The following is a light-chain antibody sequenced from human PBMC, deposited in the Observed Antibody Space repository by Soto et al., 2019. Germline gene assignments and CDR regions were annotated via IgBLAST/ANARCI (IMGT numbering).Light chain of an antibody. CDR3: SSYRSSNTLHVV. CDR1: SSDVGSYNR. V-gene: IGLV2-18*02. J-gene: IGLJ2*01. Sequence: QSVLTQPPSVSGSPGQSVTISCTGTSSDVGSYNRVSWYQQPPGTAPKLIIYEVSNRPSGVPDRFSGSKSGNTASLTISGLQAEDEADYYCSSYRSSNTLHVVFGGGTKVTVL. CDR2: EVS.